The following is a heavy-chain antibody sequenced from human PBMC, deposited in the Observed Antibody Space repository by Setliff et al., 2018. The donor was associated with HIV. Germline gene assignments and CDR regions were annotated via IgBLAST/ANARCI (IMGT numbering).Heavy chain of an antibody. V-gene: IGHV4-61*02. D-gene: IGHD1-1*01. Sequence: PLSLTCTVSGDSINSGDYYWSWLRQPAGERLEYIGRIHSSGGFNYNPSLQSRLTLSIDISKNHFSLKLRSVTAADTAVYYCARVGTNWPSWFDPWGQGTQVTVSS. CDR2: IHSSGGF. CDR1: GDSINSGDYY. J-gene: IGHJ5*02. CDR3: ARVGTNWPSWFDP.